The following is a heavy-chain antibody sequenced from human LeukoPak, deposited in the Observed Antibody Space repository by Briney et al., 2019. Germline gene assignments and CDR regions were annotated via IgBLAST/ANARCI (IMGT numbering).Heavy chain of an antibody. CDR2: IIPIFGTA. J-gene: IGHJ5*02. Sequence: GASVKVSCKASGGTFSSYAISWVRQAPGQGLEWMGRIIPIFGTANYAQKFQGRVTITTDESTSTAYMELSSLRSEDTAVYYCARDRYSSGWSDRYNWFDHWGQGTLVTVSS. CDR3: ARDRYSSGWSDRYNWFDH. CDR1: GGTFSSYA. V-gene: IGHV1-69*05. D-gene: IGHD6-19*01.